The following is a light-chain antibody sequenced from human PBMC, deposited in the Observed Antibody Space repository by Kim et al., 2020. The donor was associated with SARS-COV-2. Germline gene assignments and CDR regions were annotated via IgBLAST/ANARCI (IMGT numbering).Light chain of an antibody. CDR3: LQDFNFPWT. V-gene: IGKV1-6*01. Sequence: AIQMTQSPSSLSASVGDRVTITCRASQGIRNDLGWYQQKLGRAPRLLIYAASSLQSGVPSRFSGSGSGTEFTLTISSLQPEDFATYYCLQDFNFPWTFGQGTKVDIK. CDR2: AAS. CDR1: QGIRND. J-gene: IGKJ1*01.